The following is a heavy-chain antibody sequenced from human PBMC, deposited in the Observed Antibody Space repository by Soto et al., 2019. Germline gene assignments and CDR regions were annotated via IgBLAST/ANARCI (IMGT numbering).Heavy chain of an antibody. CDR2: IYHSGST. J-gene: IGHJ4*02. V-gene: IGHV4-4*02. Sequence: QVQLQESGPGLVKPSGTLSLTCAVSSGSISGYNWWSWVRQSPGKGLEWIGEIYHSGSTSYNPSLKSRVAMFVDKSKTQFSLTLTSVTAADTAVYYCARISVIPAATGFDSWGQGVMVTVSS. CDR3: ARISVIPAATGFDS. CDR1: SGSISGYNW. D-gene: IGHD2-2*01.